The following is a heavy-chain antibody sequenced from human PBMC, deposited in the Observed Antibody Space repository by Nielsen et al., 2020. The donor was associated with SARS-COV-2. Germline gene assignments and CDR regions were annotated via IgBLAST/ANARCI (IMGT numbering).Heavy chain of an antibody. CDR3: ARAEGYSHVLWYFDY. CDR2: FSYNGAT. CDR1: GGSIGRYC. J-gene: IGHJ4*02. D-gene: IGHD5-18*01. V-gene: IGHV4-59*13. Sequence: SETLSLTCTVSGGSIGRYCWSWIRQTPGKGLEWIGCFSYNGATNYNPSLNGRVTMALGASHNQFSLNLSSVTAADTAVYYCARAEGYSHVLWYFDYWGQGTLVTVSS.